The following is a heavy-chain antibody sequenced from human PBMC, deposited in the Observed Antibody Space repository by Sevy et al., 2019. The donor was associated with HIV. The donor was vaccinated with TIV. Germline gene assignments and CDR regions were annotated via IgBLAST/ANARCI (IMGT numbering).Heavy chain of an antibody. V-gene: IGHV3-23*01. D-gene: IGHD3-9*01. CDR2: ISASRGST. J-gene: IGHJ4*02. CDR3: AKEETTGYI. CDR1: GFTFSSYV. Sequence: GGSLRLSCTASGFTFSSYVISWVRQAPWKGLEWVSTISASRGSTYYADSVKGRFTISRDNSKKNVYLDMNSLRAEDTAIFYCAKEETTGYIWGQGTLVTVSS.